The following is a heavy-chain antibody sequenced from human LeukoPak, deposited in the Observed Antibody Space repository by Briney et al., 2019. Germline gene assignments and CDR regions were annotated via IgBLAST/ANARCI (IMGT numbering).Heavy chain of an antibody. CDR3: PVFRPPGGFFTGMDV. J-gene: IGHJ6*04. V-gene: IGHV1-46*01. CDR2: INPSGGST. Sequence: ASVKASCKASGYTFTTYYMHWVRHTPAQGLEWMGIINPSGGSTNYAQKFQGRVTMPRDTSTTTVYMDLTILTSQDRAVYYCPVFRPPGGFFTGMDVWGKGTTVSVSS. CDR1: GYTFTTYY. D-gene: IGHD3-16*01.